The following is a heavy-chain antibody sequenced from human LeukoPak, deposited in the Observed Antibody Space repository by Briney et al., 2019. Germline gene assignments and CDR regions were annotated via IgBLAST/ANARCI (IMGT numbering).Heavy chain of an antibody. J-gene: IGHJ4*02. CDR2: ISGSGDST. D-gene: IGHD6-19*01. Sequence: GGSLRLSCAASGFTFSSYAMSWVRQAPGKGLEWVSTISGSGDSTYYADSVKGRVTFSRDNSKNTLYLQMNSLRAGDTALYYCAKRMGSSGRPSYFDYWGQGTLVTVSS. V-gene: IGHV3-23*01. CDR3: AKRMGSSGRPSYFDY. CDR1: GFTFSSYA.